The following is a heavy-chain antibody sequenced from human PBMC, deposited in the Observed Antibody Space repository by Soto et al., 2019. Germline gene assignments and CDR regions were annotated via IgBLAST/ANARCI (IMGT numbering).Heavy chain of an antibody. CDR2: IVANGGST. Sequence: GGSLRLSCAASGFTFKNYAMTWVRQAPGKGLEWVSGIVANGGSTDYADSVKGRFTISRDNSKNMLYLQMKSLRVDDMAVYYCAKDQSYYYDSSGSRDEYWGQGTLVTVSS. V-gene: IGHV3-23*01. D-gene: IGHD3-22*01. CDR3: AKDQSYYYDSSGSRDEY. CDR1: GFTFKNYA. J-gene: IGHJ4*02.